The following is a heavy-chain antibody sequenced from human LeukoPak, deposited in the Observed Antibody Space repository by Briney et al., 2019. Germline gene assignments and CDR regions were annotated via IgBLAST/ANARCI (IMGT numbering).Heavy chain of an antibody. D-gene: IGHD6-6*01. J-gene: IGHJ3*02. CDR3: ARGRRAYSSSFHDAFDI. CDR1: GYTFTSYG. Sequence: GASVKVSCKASGYTFTSYGISWVRQATGQGLEWMGWMNPNSGNTGYAQKFQGRVTMTRNTSISTAYMELSSLRSEDTAVYYCARGRRAYSSSFHDAFDIWGQGTMVTVSS. V-gene: IGHV1-8*02. CDR2: MNPNSGNT.